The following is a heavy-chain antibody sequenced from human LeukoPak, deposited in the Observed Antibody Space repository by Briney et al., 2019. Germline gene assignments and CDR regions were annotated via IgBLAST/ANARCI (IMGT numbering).Heavy chain of an antibody. CDR3: ARGGRYYDSSGPPASGY. V-gene: IGHV3-21*01. CDR2: ISSSSSYI. J-gene: IGHJ4*02. Sequence: PGGSLRLSCAASGFTFSSCSMNWVRQAPGKGLEWVSSISSSSSYIYYADSVKGRFTISRDNAKNSLYLQMNSLRAEDTAVYYCARGGRYYDSSGPPASGYWGQGTLVTVSS. CDR1: GFTFSSCS. D-gene: IGHD3-22*01.